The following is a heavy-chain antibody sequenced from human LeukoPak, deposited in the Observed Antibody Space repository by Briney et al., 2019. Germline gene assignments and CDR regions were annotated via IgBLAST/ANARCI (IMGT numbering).Heavy chain of an antibody. D-gene: IGHD1-1*01. Sequence: SETLSLTCAVSGSSITSDYFWGWIRHPPRKGLEWIATIYYSWDTYFNPSLKSRVSTSLDASKNQFSLKLTSLTAADTAIYYCARNVTAGFFDFWGQGILVTVSS. J-gene: IGHJ4*02. CDR1: GSSITSDYF. CDR3: ARNVTAGFFDF. CDR2: IYYSWDT. V-gene: IGHV4-38-2*01.